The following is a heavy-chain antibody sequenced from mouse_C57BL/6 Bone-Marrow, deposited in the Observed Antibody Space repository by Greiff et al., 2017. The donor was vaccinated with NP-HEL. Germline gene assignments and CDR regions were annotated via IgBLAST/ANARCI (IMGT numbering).Heavy chain of an antibody. J-gene: IGHJ2*01. CDR2: INPGSGGT. D-gene: IGHD1-1*01. V-gene: IGHV1-54*01. CDR3: ARDYGSYYFDY. CDR1: GYAFTNYL. Sequence: VKLMESGAELVRPGTSVKVSCKASGYAFTNYLIEWVKQRPGQGLEWIGVINPGSGGTNYNEKFKGKATLTADKSSSTAYMQLSSLTSEDSAVYFCARDYGSYYFDYWGQGTTLTVSS.